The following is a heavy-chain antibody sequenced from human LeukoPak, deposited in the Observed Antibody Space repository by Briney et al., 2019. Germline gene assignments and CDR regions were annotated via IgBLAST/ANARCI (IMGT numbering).Heavy chain of an antibody. V-gene: IGHV3-23*01. CDR2: ITGSGGNT. Sequence: GGSLRLSCAASGFTFSNYAMSWVRQAPGKGLEWVSAITGSGGNTYYADSVKGRFTISRDNSKNTVFLQMNSLRAEDTAVYYCAKWGDYDVLTGYYISDYWGQGTLVTVSS. D-gene: IGHD3-9*01. CDR1: GFTFSNYA. CDR3: AKWGDYDVLTGYYISDY. J-gene: IGHJ4*02.